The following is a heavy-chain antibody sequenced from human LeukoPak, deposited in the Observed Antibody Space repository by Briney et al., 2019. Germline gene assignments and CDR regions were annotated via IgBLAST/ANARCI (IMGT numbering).Heavy chain of an antibody. CDR2: ISYSGST. CDR1: GVSITSSTYY. CDR3: ARHLDHGDNLSL. Sequence: SETLSLTCTVSGVSITSSTYYWSWIRQPPGKGLEWIGSISYSGSTYYNPSLNSRVTISVDTSNNQFSLKLSSVTAADTAVYYCARHLDHGDNLSLWGQGTLVTVSS. V-gene: IGHV4-39*01. D-gene: IGHD4-17*01. J-gene: IGHJ4*02.